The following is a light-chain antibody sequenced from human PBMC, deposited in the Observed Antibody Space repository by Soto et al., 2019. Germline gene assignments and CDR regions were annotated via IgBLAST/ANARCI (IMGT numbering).Light chain of an antibody. V-gene: IGKV1-33*01. J-gene: IGKJ5*01. CDR1: QNINNY. CDR2: DAS. Sequence: DIQITQAPSSLSAAVGDRGTITCQASQNINNYLNWYRQKPVRAPKLLIYDASNLEAGVPSRFRGSGSGTDFTFTISRLQPEDIATYYCQQYENLPTFGQGTRLENK. CDR3: QQYENLPT.